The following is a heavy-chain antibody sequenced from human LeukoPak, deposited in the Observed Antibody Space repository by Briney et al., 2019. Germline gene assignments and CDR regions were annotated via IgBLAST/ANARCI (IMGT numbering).Heavy chain of an antibody. J-gene: IGHJ4*02. CDR1: GFTFSSYA. D-gene: IGHD6-6*01. Sequence: PGGSLRLSCAASGFTFSSYAMHWVRQAPGKGLEWVAVISYDGSNKYYADSVKGRFTISRDNSKNTLYLQMNSLRAEDTAVYYCAREDFSSSSWEYWGQGTLVTVSS. CDR2: ISYDGSNK. CDR3: AREDFSSSSWEY. V-gene: IGHV3-30-3*01.